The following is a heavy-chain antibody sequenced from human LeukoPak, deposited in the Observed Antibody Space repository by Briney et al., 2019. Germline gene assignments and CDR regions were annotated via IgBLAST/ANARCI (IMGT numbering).Heavy chain of an antibody. Sequence: GGSLRLSCAASGFTFSPYWMHWVRQAPGKGPVWVSRINNDGSSTWYAESVKGRFTISRDNARNTLSLQMHSLRAEDTALYYCAGDRDGVGATIDLWGQGTLVTVSS. CDR2: INNDGSST. J-gene: IGHJ5*02. CDR1: GFTFSPYW. CDR3: AGDRDGVGATIDL. V-gene: IGHV3-74*01. D-gene: IGHD1-26*01.